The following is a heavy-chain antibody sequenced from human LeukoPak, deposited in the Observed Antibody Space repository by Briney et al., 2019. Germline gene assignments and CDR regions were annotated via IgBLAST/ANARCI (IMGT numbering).Heavy chain of an antibody. D-gene: IGHD3-9*01. CDR3: ARGYYDILTGSYYFDY. V-gene: IGHV3-53*01. CDR1: GFTVSSNY. CDR2: IYSGGST. J-gene: IGHJ4*02. Sequence: GGSLRLSCAASGFTVSSNYMSWVRQAPGKGLEWVSVIYSGGSTYYADSVKRRFTISRDNSKNTLYLQMNSLRAEDTAVYYCARGYYDILTGSYYFDYWGQGTLVTVSS.